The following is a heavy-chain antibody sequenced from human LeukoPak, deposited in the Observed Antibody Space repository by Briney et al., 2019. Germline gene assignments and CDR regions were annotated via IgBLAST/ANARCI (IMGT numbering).Heavy chain of an antibody. Sequence: PGGSLRLSCAASDFTLSDQYIDWFRQAPGKGLEWIGRSRNKANRHTTEYAASVQGRFTVSRDDSGNLVYLQMNTLMTEDTAVYFCARDGASRGNSAFTIWGQGTEVTVSS. V-gene: IGHV3-72*01. CDR2: SRNKANRHTT. J-gene: IGHJ3*02. CDR1: DFTLSDQY. CDR3: ARDGASRGNSAFTI. D-gene: IGHD2-15*01.